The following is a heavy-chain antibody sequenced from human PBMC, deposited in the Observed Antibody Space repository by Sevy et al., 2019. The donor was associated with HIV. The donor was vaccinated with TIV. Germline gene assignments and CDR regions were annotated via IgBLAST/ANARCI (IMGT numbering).Heavy chain of an antibody. CDR2: ISYDGNIQ. Sequence: GGSLRLSCAASGLTFSTYGMHWVRQASGKGLEWVAVISYDGNIQYYVDSVKGRFTVSRDNSKNTLYLQMNSLRAEDSAVYYCAKDQGGYNYAPGYWGQGTLVTVSS. J-gene: IGHJ4*02. V-gene: IGHV3-30*18. CDR1: GLTFSTYG. D-gene: IGHD5-18*01. CDR3: AKDQGGYNYAPGY.